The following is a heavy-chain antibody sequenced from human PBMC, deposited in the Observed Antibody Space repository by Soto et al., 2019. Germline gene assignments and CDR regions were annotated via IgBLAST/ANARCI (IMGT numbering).Heavy chain of an antibody. D-gene: IGHD6-13*01. CDR1: GGSFSGYY. Sequence: QVQLQQWGAGLLKPSETLSLTCAVYGGSFSGYYWSWIRQPPGKGLEWIGEINHSGSTNYNTSLKSRVTISVDTSKNQFSLKLSSVTAADTAVYYCARGGGIIAAAEDWGQVTLVTVSS. CDR3: ARGGGIIAAAED. V-gene: IGHV4-34*01. CDR2: INHSGST. J-gene: IGHJ4*02.